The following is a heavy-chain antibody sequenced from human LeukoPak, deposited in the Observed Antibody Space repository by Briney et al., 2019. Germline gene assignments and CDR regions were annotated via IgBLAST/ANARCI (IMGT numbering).Heavy chain of an antibody. Sequence: SETLSLTCVVYGGSFSGYYWNWIRQPLGKGLEWIGEINHFGRTKYNPSLKSRVTISGDTSKNQFSLKISSVTAADTAVYYCARSYRAHQTFYSSHFFDYWGQGTMVTVSS. CDR2: INHFGRT. CDR3: ARSYRAHQTFYSSHFFDY. CDR1: GGSFSGYY. V-gene: IGHV4-34*01. J-gene: IGHJ4*02. D-gene: IGHD5-18*01.